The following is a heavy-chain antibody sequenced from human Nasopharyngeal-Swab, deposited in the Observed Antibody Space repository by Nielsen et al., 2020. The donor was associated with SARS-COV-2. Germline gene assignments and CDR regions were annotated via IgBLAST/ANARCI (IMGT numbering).Heavy chain of an antibody. Sequence: WIRQPPGKGLEWVAAIWYDGSNKYYADSVKGRFTISRDNSKSTLYLQMNSLRAEDTAVYYCARDYYGSGKGWFDPWGQGTLVTVSS. D-gene: IGHD3-10*01. CDR3: ARDYYGSGKGWFDP. V-gene: IGHV3-33*01. J-gene: IGHJ5*02. CDR2: IWYDGSNK.